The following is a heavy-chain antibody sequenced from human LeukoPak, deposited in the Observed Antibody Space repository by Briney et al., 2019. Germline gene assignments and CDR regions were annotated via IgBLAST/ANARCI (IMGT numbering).Heavy chain of an antibody. CDR3: ATRSTGVAATFDC. Sequence: SETLSLTCSVSGGSISSHYWSWIRQPPGKGLEWIGYISYSGNTNYNPSLKSRVTISVDTSKNQFSLKLSSVTAADTAVYYCATRSTGVAATFDCWGQGALVTVSS. D-gene: IGHD2-15*01. CDR2: ISYSGNT. CDR1: GGSISSHY. J-gene: IGHJ4*02. V-gene: IGHV4-59*11.